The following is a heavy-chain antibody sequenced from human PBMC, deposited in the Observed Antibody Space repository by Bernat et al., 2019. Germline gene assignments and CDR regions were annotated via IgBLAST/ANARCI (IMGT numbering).Heavy chain of an antibody. V-gene: IGHV3-23*01. D-gene: IGHD4-17*01. J-gene: IGHJ5*02. CDR2: ISGSGGST. CDR3: ANNPYGDYGNWFDP. Sequence: EVQLLESGGGLVQPGGSLRLSCAASGFTFSSYAMSWVRQAPGKGLEWVSAISGSGGSTYYADSVKGRFTISRDNSKNTLYLQMNSLRAEDTAVYYWANNPYGDYGNWFDPWGQGTLVTVSS. CDR1: GFTFSSYA.